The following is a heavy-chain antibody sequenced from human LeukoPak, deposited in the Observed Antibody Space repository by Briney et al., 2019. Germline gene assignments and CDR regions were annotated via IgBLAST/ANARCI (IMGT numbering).Heavy chain of an antibody. J-gene: IGHJ3*02. CDR1: GFTFSSFS. CDR3: AKASGSYPDDSFDI. Sequence: GGSLRLSCAASGFTFSSFSMNWVRQAPGKGLEWVSFITGSSSTIYYADSVKGRFTISRDNAKNSLYLQMNSLRADDTAVYYCAKASGSYPDDSFDIWGQGIMVTVSS. CDR2: ITGSSSTI. V-gene: IGHV3-48*01. D-gene: IGHD1-26*01.